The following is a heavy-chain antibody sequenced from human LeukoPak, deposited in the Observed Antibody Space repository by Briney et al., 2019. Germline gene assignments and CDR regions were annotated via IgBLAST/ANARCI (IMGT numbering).Heavy chain of an antibody. CDR2: INHSGST. V-gene: IGHV4-34*01. J-gene: IGHJ4*02. CDR3: ARGQLLDY. CDR1: GGSFSGYY. Sequence: SETLSLTCAVYGGSFSGYYWSWIRHPPGKGLEWIGEINHSGSTNYNPSLKSRVTISVDTSKNQFSLKLSSVTAAGTAVYYCARGQLLDYWGQGTLVTVSS.